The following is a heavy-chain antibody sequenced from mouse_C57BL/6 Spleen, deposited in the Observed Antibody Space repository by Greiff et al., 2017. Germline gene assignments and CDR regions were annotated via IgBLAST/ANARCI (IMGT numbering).Heavy chain of an antibody. CDR3: ARVHYDYDEGVLMDY. V-gene: IGHV1-64*01. CDR1: GYTFTSYW. J-gene: IGHJ4*01. CDR2: IHPNSGST. D-gene: IGHD2-4*01. Sequence: QVQLQQPGAELVKPGASVKLSCKASGYTFTSYWMHWVKQRPGQGLEWIGMIHPNSGSTNYNEKFKSKATLTVDKSSSTAYMQLSSLTSEDSAVYYCARVHYDYDEGVLMDYWGQGTSVTVSS.